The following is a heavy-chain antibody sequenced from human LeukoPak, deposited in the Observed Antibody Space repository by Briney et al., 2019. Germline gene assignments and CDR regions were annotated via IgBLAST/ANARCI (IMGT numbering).Heavy chain of an antibody. CDR2: IYHSGRT. CDR1: GGSISSSTW. CDR3: ARVQFSSGSLDY. J-gene: IGHJ4*02. Sequence: PSGTLSLTCTVSGGSISSSTWWSWVRQPPGKGLEWIGKIYHSGRTNFNPSLKSRVTISVDKSKNQFSLRLNSVTAADTAVYYCARVQFSSGSLDYWGQGTLVTVSS. V-gene: IGHV4-4*02. D-gene: IGHD6-19*01.